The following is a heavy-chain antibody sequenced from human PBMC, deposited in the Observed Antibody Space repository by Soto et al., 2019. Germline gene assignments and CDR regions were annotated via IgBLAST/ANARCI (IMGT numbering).Heavy chain of an antibody. J-gene: IGHJ2*01. V-gene: IGHV1-2*04. CDR2: INPNSGGT. CDR1: GYTFTGYY. Sequence: ASVKVSCKASGYTFTGYYMHWVRQAPGQGLEWMGWINPNSGGTNYAQKFQGWVTMTRDTSISTAYMELSRLRSDDTAVYYCARDFSRGYSYGYFDLWGRGTLVTSPQ. D-gene: IGHD5-18*01. CDR3: ARDFSRGYSYGYFDL.